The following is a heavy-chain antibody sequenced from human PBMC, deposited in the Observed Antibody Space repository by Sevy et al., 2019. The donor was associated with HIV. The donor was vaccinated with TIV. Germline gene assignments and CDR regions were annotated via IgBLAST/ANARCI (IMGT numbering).Heavy chain of an antibody. CDR1: GDTFSTYG. CDR2: IIPILGTP. J-gene: IGHJ3*02. V-gene: IGHV1-69*13. CDR3: AGEGGVATTGDHDAFDI. Sequence: SVKVSCKASGDTFSTYGLSWVRQAPGQGLEWMGGIIPILGTPNYEQKFQGRVTITADESASTAYMELSSLRSEDTALDYCAGEGGVATTGDHDAFDIWGHGTLVTVSS. D-gene: IGHD7-27*01.